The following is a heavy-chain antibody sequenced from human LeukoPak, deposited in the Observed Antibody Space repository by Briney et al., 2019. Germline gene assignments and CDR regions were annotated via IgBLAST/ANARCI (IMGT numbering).Heavy chain of an antibody. D-gene: IGHD3-9*01. V-gene: IGHV3-53*01. CDR1: GFTFSSYS. CDR3: ARGQTVLRYFDWPPDY. J-gene: IGHJ4*02. Sequence: GGSLRLSCAASGFTFSSYSMNWVRQAPGKGLEWVSVIYSGGSTYYADSVKGRFTISRDNSKNTLYLQMNSLRAEDTAVYYCARGQTVLRYFDWPPDYWGQGTLVTVSS. CDR2: IYSGGST.